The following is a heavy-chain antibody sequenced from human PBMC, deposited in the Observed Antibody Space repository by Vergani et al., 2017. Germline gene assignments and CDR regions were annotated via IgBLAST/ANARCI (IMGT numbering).Heavy chain of an antibody. J-gene: IGHJ5*02. Sequence: QVQLVQSGAEVKKPGSSVKVSCKASGGTFSSYAISWVRQAPGQGLEWIGWINPNSGGTNYAQKFQGRDTMTRDTSISTAYMELSSLRTEDTAVYYCAREGESVFWSHIGFWSGDRSLNWFDPWGQGTLVTVSS. CDR2: INPNSGGT. D-gene: IGHD3-3*01. V-gene: IGHV1-2*02. CDR1: GGTFSSYA. CDR3: AREGESVFWSHIGFWSGDRSLNWFDP.